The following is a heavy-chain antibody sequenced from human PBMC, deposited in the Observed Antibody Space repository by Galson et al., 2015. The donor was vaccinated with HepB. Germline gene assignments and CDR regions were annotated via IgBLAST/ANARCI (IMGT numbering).Heavy chain of an antibody. D-gene: IGHD4-23*01. V-gene: IGHV1-46*01. CDR3: ARDSRMTTVVSREVNFQH. CDR2: INPRGGST. Sequence: SVKVSCKASGYTFSSYYMHWVRQAPGQGLEWMGIINPRGGSTSYAQKFQGRVTMTRDTSTRTVYMELSSLRSEDTAVYYCARDSRMTTVVSREVNFQHWGQGTLVTVSS. CDR1: GYTFSSYY. J-gene: IGHJ1*01.